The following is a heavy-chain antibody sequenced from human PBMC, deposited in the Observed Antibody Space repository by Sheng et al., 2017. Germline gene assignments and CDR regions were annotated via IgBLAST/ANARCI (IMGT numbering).Heavy chain of an antibody. CDR1: GDSISSSGYY. CDR3: ARLKSGDSGGYFDY. CDR2: ISYSGKT. D-gene: IGHD4-17*01. Sequence: QRQLQEVGPRTGEGLRRPCPSPAPVSGDSISSSGYYWAWIRQPPGMGLEWIGSISYSGKTYYNPSLKSRITTYVDTSRSQFSLRLSSVTAADSAVYFCARLKSGDSGGYFDYWGQGTLVTVSS. V-gene: IGHV4-39*01. J-gene: IGHJ4*02.